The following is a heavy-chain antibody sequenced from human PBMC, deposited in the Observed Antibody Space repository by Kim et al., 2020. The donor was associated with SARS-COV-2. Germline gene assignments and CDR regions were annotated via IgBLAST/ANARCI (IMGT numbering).Heavy chain of an antibody. V-gene: IGHV3-21*01. Sequence: GGSLRLSCAASGFTFSSYSMNWVRQAPGKGLEWVSSISSSSSYIYYADSVKGRFTISRDNAKNSLYLQMNSLRAEDTAVYYCATTGSSGYYFPRFHWGQGTLVTVSS. CDR3: ATTGSSGYYFPRFH. CDR1: GFTFSSYS. D-gene: IGHD3-22*01. CDR2: ISSSSSYI. J-gene: IGHJ4*02.